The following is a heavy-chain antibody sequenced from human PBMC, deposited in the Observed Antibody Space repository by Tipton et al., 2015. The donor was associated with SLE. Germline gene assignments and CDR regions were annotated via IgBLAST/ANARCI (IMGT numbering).Heavy chain of an antibody. J-gene: IGHJ4*02. V-gene: IGHV3-48*03. CDR3: ARGHTMIFY. CDR1: GFIFSSYW. CDR2: ISPGGTSI. D-gene: IGHD3-22*01. Sequence: SLRLSCAASGFIFSSYWMTWVRQAPGKGLEWVSYISPGGTSISYADSVKGRFTISRDNAQNSLSLQMNDLRVEDTAVYYCARGHTMIFYWGQGTLVTVSS.